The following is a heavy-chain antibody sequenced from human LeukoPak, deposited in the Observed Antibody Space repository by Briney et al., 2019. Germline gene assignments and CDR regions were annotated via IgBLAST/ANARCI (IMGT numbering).Heavy chain of an antibody. CDR1: GGSISSYY. J-gene: IGHJ4*02. Sequence: SETLSLTCTVSGGSISSYYWSWIRQPPGKGLEWIRYIYYSGSTNYNPSLKSRVTISVDTSKNQFSLKLSSVTAADTAVYYCARGIAAAGTFRYWGQGTLVTVSS. V-gene: IGHV4-59*01. CDR3: ARGIAAAGTFRY. CDR2: IYYSGST. D-gene: IGHD6-13*01.